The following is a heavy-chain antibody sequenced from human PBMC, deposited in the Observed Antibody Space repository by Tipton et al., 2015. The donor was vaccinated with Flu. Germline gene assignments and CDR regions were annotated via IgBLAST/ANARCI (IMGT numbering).Heavy chain of an antibody. Sequence: QLVQSGAEVKKPGASVKVSCKGSGYTFTAHYIHWVRQAPGQGLEWMGTINPSGGSPTYAQKFQGRVTMTRDTSTSTIYMELSSLRSEDTAVYYCARDRYCDSTSCLNKFDPWGQGTLVTVSS. J-gene: IGHJ5*02. CDR2: INPSGGSP. CDR3: ARDRYCDSTSCLNKFDP. CDR1: GYTFTAHY. V-gene: IGHV1-46*01. D-gene: IGHD2-2*01.